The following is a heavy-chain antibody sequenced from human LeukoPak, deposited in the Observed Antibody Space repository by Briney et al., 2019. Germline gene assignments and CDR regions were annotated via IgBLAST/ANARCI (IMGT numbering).Heavy chain of an antibody. CDR1: GFTFSSYS. Sequence: GGSLRLPCAASGFTFSSYSMNWVRQAPGKGLEWVSSISSSSSYIYYADSVKGRFTISRDNAKNSLYLQMNSLRAEDTAVYYCAREFGVQPERGWFDPWGQGTLVTVSS. CDR2: ISSSSSYI. V-gene: IGHV3-21*01. CDR3: AREFGVQPERGWFDP. D-gene: IGHD1-1*01. J-gene: IGHJ5*02.